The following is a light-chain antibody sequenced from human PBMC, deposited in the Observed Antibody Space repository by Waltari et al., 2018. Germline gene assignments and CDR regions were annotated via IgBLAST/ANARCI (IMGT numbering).Light chain of an antibody. V-gene: IGKV3-20*01. J-gene: IGKJ1*01. Sequence: EIVLTQSPGTVSLSRGERATLSCRASQRISSSYLAWYQQKPGQAPRLLIYGASRRATGIPDRFSGGGSGTDFTLTISRLEPEDFAVYYCQQFGISVWTFGQGTKVEIK. CDR1: QRISSSY. CDR3: QQFGISVWT. CDR2: GAS.